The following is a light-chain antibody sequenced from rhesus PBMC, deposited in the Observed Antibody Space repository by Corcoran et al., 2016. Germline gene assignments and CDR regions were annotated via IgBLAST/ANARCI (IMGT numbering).Light chain of an antibody. CDR3: QQESNWSLS. CDR1: QSVSTR. J-gene: IGKJ4*01. Sequence: EIVLTQSPATLSLSPGERATLSCRASQSVSTRFAWYQQKPGQAPRLRIYDASPRVTGIPDRCSGSGSGTAFTLHISRLEPEDVAVYFCQQESNWSLSFGGGTKVELK. CDR2: DAS. V-gene: IGKV3-17*02.